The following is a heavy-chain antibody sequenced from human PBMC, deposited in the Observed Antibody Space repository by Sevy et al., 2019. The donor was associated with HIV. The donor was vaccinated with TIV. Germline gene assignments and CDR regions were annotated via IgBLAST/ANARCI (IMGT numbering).Heavy chain of an antibody. D-gene: IGHD3-16*01. J-gene: IGHJ4*02. CDR3: VKEGGGGGGDH. Sequence: GSLRLSCAASGFSFSSYGMHWVPQAAGKGLEWMSYIQYDGSNKDYADSVKGRFTISRDNSKNTLYLQMNSLRVEDTAVFYCVKEGGGGGGDHWGQGTLVTVSS. CDR2: IQYDGSNK. V-gene: IGHV3-30*02. CDR1: GFSFSSYG.